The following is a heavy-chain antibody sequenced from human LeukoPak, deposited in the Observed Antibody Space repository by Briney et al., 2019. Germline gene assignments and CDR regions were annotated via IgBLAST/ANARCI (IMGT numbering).Heavy chain of an antibody. V-gene: IGHV3-30*18. CDR3: AKSPLRYFDWLLYADY. CDR2: ISYDGSNK. Sequence: GGSLRLSCAASGFTFSSYGMHWVRQAPGKGLEWVAVISYDGSNKYYADSVKGRFTISRDNSKNTLYLQMNSLRAEDTAVYYCAKSPLRYFDWLLYADYWGQGTLVTVSS. CDR1: GFTFSSYG. D-gene: IGHD3-9*01. J-gene: IGHJ4*02.